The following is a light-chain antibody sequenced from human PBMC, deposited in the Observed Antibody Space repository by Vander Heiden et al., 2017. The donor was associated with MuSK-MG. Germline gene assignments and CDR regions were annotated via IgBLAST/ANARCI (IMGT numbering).Light chain of an antibody. CDR3: QQYGRSHLLT. CDR1: QSVSTSY. V-gene: IGKV3-20*01. Sequence: IVLTQSPGTLSLSPGERATLSCRASQSVSTSYLAWYQQKPGQAPRLLIYGASSRATGIPDRFSDSGSGTDFTLTISRLEPEDFALYYCQQYGRSHLLTFGGGTKVEIK. CDR2: GAS. J-gene: IGKJ4*01.